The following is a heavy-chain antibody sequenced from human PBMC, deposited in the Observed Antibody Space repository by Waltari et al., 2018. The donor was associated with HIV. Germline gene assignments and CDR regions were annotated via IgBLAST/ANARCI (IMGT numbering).Heavy chain of an antibody. D-gene: IGHD6-13*01. J-gene: IGHJ4*02. V-gene: IGHV4-39*07. CDR2: IYYSGST. Sequence: QLQLQESGPGLVKPSETLSLTCTVSGGSISSSSYYWGWIRQPPGKGLEWIGSIYYSGSTYYNPSLKSRVTISVDTSKNQFSLKLSSVTAADTAVYYCARDCIAEGGFDYWGQGTLVTVSS. CDR3: ARDCIAEGGFDY. CDR1: GGSISSSSYY.